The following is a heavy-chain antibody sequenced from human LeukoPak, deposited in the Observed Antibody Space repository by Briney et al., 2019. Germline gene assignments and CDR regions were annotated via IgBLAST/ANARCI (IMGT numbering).Heavy chain of an antibody. V-gene: IGHV3-74*01. CDR2: INGDGTST. J-gene: IGHJ3*02. Sequence: GGSLRLSCAASGFTFSNHCLHWVRQAPGKGLVWVSRINGDGTSTIDADSVKGRFTISRDNAKSTVYLQVNSLRAEDTAVYYCARTGSGGDLDIWGQGTMVTVSS. D-gene: IGHD2-15*01. CDR1: GFTFSNHC. CDR3: ARTGSGGDLDI.